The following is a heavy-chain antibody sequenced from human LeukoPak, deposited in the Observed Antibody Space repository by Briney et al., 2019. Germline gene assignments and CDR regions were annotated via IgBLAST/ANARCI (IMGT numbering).Heavy chain of an antibody. CDR2: INPNSGGT. Sequence: ASVKVSCKASGYTFTSYGISWVRQAPGQGLEWMGWINPNSGGTNYAQKFQGRVTMTRDTSISTAYMELSRLRSDDTAVYYCARARYDFPTSYYYGMDVWGQGTTVTVSS. CDR1: GYTFTSYG. CDR3: ARARYDFPTSYYYGMDV. J-gene: IGHJ6*02. V-gene: IGHV1-2*02. D-gene: IGHD3-3*01.